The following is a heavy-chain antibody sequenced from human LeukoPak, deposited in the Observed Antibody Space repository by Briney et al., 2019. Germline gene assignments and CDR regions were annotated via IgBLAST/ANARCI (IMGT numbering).Heavy chain of an antibody. J-gene: IGHJ4*02. CDR1: GFTFGSYA. D-gene: IGHD3-10*01. CDR2: ISYDGTNK. V-gene: IGHV3-30*18. Sequence: GGSLRLSCAASGFTFGSYAMHWVRQAPGKGLEWVAVISYDGTNKYYADSVKGRFTISRDNSKNTLYLEMNSLRAGDTAVYYCAKDFFRGAANDYWGQGTLVTVSS. CDR3: AKDFFRGAANDY.